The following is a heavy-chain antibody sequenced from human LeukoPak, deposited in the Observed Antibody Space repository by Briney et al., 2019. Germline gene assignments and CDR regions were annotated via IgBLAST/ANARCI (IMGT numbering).Heavy chain of an antibody. CDR3: ASLGYSSGWRTPGY. CDR1: GGSISSYY. Sequence: SETLSLTCTVSGGSISSYYWSWIRQPPGKGLEWIGYIYYSGSTNYNPSLKSRVTISVDTSKNQFSLKLSSVTAADTAVYYCASLGYSSGWRTPGYWGQGTLVTVSS. CDR2: IYYSGST. D-gene: IGHD6-19*01. J-gene: IGHJ4*02. V-gene: IGHV4-59*01.